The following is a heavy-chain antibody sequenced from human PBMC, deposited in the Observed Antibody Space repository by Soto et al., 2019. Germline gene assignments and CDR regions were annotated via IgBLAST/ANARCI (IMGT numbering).Heavy chain of an antibody. Sequence: SETLSLTCAVYGGSFSGYYWSWIRQPPGKGLEWIGEINHSGSTNYNPSLTSRVTISVDTSKNQFSLKLSSVTAADTAVYYCARSGSYDFWSGYFRGYYGMDVWGQGTTVTVSS. V-gene: IGHV4-34*01. CDR2: INHSGST. CDR1: GGSFSGYY. J-gene: IGHJ6*02. CDR3: ARSGSYDFWSGYFRGYYGMDV. D-gene: IGHD3-3*01.